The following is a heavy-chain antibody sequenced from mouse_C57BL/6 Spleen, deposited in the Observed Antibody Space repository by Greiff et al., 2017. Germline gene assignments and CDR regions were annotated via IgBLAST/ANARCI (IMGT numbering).Heavy chain of an antibody. CDR3: ARSGDCYCWQYYFGY. J-gene: IGHJ2*01. Sequence: VQLQQPGAELVKPGASVKLSCKASGYTFTSYWMHWVKQRPGQGLEWIGIIHPNSGSTNYNEKFKSKATLTVDKSSSTAYMQLSSLTSEDSAVYYCARSGDCYCWQYYFGYWGQGTTLTVSS. D-gene: IGHD1-1*01. CDR2: IHPNSGST. CDR1: GYTFTSYW. V-gene: IGHV1-64*01.